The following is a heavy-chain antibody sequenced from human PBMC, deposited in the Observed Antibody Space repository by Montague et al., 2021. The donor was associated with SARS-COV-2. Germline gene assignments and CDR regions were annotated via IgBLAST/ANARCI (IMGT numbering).Heavy chain of an antibody. D-gene: IGHD2-21*02. CDR1: GGSISSGNW. CDR3: ARRTWGDSGVFDI. CDR2: SIIVGAP. Sequence: SETLSLTCVVSGGSISSGNWWSWVRQPPGKGLEWIGESIIVGAPATKYNPSLKGRVTISADKSKNQFSLRVTSVTAADTAVYYCARRTWGDSGVFDIWGRGTKVIVSS. V-gene: IGHV4-4*02. J-gene: IGHJ3*02.